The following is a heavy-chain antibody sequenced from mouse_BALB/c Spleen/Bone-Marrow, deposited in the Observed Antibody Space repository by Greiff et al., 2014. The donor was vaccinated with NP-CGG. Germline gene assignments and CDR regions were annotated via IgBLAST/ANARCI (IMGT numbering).Heavy chain of an antibody. V-gene: IGHV1-54*01. CDR1: GYAFTNYL. D-gene: IGHD2-4*01. CDR3: ASAITDAMDY. Sequence: QVQLQQSGAELVRPGTSVKVSCKGSGYAFTNYLIEWVKQRPGQGLEWIGVINSGSGGTKYNEKFKGKATLTADKSSSTAYMQLSSLTSDDSAVYFCASAITDAMDYWGQGTSVTVSS. CDR2: INSGSGGT. J-gene: IGHJ4*01.